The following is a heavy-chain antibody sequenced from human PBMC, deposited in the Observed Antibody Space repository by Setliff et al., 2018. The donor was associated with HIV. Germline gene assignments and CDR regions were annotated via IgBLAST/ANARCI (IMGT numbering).Heavy chain of an antibody. V-gene: IGHV3-23*01. J-gene: IGHJ4*03. D-gene: IGHD3-16*02. Sequence: PGGSLRLSCVASGFTFSAFAMTWVRQAPGTGLEWIATISGGGGSKYYAESVKGRFIISRDNFKDTLYLQTDSLRAEDTAVYYCATFLRSGELSLFPVGFNLWGQGTLVTVSS. CDR1: GFTFSAFA. CDR3: ATFLRSGELSLFPVGFNL. CDR2: ISGGGGSK.